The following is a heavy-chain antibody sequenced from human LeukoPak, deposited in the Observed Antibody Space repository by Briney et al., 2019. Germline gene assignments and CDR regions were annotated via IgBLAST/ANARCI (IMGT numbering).Heavy chain of an antibody. CDR3: ATPLIGQGVSLGY. D-gene: IGHD3-16*01. CDR1: GYTFTTYG. V-gene: IGHV1-18*01. CDR2: ITTYSSNT. Sequence: ASVKVSCKASGYTFTTYGISWVRQAPGQGLEWMGWITTYSSNTYYAQKLQGRVTMTTDTSTSTAYMELRSLRSDDTAVYYCATPLIGQGVSLGYWGQGTLVTVSS. J-gene: IGHJ4*02.